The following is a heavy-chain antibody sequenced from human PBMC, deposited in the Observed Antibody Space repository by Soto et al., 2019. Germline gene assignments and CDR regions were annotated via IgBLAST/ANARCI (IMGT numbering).Heavy chain of an antibody. V-gene: IGHV3-21*01. J-gene: IGHJ4*02. CDR2: ISSSSSYI. Sequence: GGSLRLSCAASGFTFSSYSMNWVRQAPGKGLEWVSSISSSSSYIYYADSVKGRFTISRDNAKNSLYLQMNSLRAEDTAVYYCARELNYYDSSGYYSTIDYWGQGTLVTVSS. CDR1: GFTFSSYS. D-gene: IGHD3-22*01. CDR3: ARELNYYDSSGYYSTIDY.